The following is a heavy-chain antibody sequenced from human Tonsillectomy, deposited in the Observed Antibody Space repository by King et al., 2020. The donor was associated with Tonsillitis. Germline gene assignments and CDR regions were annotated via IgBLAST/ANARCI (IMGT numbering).Heavy chain of an antibody. Sequence: VQLVESGGGLAQPGGSLRLSCVASGFTFSSYSMHWVRQAPGKGLEWVAVIGGGGGTISYADSVKGRFTISRDNGQNSLSLQMNSLRDEDTAVYFCARDSRWAFDYWGQGSLVTVSS. CDR2: IGGGGGTI. CDR3: ARDSRWAFDY. V-gene: IGHV3-48*02. CDR1: GFTFSSYS. J-gene: IGHJ4*02. D-gene: IGHD1-26*01.